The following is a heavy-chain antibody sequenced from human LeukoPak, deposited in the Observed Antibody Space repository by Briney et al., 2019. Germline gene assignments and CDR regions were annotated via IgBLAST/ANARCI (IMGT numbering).Heavy chain of an antibody. D-gene: IGHD6-6*01. J-gene: IGHJ4*02. V-gene: IGHV4-4*07. CDR2: IYTSGST. Sequence: SETLSPTRTVSGGSISSYYWSWIRPPAGKGLEWIGRIYTSGSTNYNPSPKSRVTMSVDTSKNQFSLKLSCVTAADTAVYYCARESIAARPYYFDYWGQGTLVTVSS. CDR1: GGSISSYY. CDR3: ARESIAARPYYFDY.